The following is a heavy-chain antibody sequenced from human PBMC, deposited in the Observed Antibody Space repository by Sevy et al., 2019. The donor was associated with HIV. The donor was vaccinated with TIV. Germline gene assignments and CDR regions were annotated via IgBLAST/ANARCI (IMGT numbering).Heavy chain of an antibody. Sequence: ASVKVSCKVSGYTLSQISMHWVRQAPGTGLEWMGTFDPEDGETIYAQKFQARVPMTEDTSTDTAYMELSSLRSDDTAVYYCATTKDCYDSSGSPFDTWGQGTLVTVSS. CDR3: ATTKDCYDSSGSPFDT. V-gene: IGHV1-24*01. D-gene: IGHD3-22*01. CDR1: GYTLSQIS. J-gene: IGHJ4*02. CDR2: FDPEDGET.